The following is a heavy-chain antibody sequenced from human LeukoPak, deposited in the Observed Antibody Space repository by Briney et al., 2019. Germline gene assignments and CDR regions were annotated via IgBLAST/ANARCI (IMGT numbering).Heavy chain of an antibody. CDR2: IYPGDSDT. J-gene: IGHJ5*02. CDR1: GYSFTSYW. CDR3: ARLGQQLVLDGNWFDP. D-gene: IGHD6-13*01. V-gene: IGHV5-51*01. Sequence: GESLKISCKGSGYSFTSYWIGWVRQMPGKGLEWMGIIYPGDSDTRYSPSFQGQVTISADKSISTAYLQWSSLKASDTAMYYCARLGQQLVLDGNWFDPWGQGTLVTVSS.